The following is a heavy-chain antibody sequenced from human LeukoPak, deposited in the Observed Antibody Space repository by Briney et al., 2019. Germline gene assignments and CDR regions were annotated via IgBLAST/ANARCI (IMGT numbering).Heavy chain of an antibody. D-gene: IGHD2-15*01. V-gene: IGHV1-8*03. CDR3: AREFYCSGGSCYSRGYSYGFDY. Sequence: GASVKVSCKASGYTFTSYDINWVRQATGQGLEWMGWMNPNSGNTGYAQKFQGRVTITRNTSISTAYMELSSLRSGDTAVYYCAREFYCSGGSCYSRGYSYGFDYWGQGTLVTVSS. CDR2: MNPNSGNT. CDR1: GYTFTSYD. J-gene: IGHJ4*02.